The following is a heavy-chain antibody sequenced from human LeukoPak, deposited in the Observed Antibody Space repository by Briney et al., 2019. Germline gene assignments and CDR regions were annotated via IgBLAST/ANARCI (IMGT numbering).Heavy chain of an antibody. D-gene: IGHD5-18*01. CDR1: GDSVSSNSVF. V-gene: IGHV6-1*01. CDR3: ARQEGYGLLDN. CDR2: TYYRSKRYN. J-gene: IGHJ4*02. Sequence: SQTLSLTCAISGDSVSSNSVFWHWIRQSPSRGLEWLGRTYYRSKRYNDYAVSVKSRITINPDTSKNQFSLQLNSVTPEDTAVYYCARQEGYGLLDNWGQGTLVTVSS.